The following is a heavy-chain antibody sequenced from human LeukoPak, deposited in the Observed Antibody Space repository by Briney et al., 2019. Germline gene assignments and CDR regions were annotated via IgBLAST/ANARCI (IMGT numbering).Heavy chain of an antibody. D-gene: IGHD5-18*01. CDR3: ARDRTPMVTNDAFDI. CDR2: IYSDNT. J-gene: IGHJ3*02. V-gene: IGHV3-53*01. CDR1: GFTVSSNS. Sequence: GGSLRLSCTVSGFTVSSNSMSWVRQAPGKGLEWVSFIYSDNTHYSDSVKGRFTISRDNAKNSLFLQMNSLRAEDTAIYYCARDRTPMVTNDAFDIWGQGTMVTVSS.